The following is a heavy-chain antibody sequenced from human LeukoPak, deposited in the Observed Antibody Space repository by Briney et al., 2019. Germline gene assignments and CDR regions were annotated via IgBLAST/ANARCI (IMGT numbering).Heavy chain of an antibody. CDR2: INPSAGGT. V-gene: IGHV1-46*01. CDR1: GYTFTSYA. Sequence: ASVKVSCKASGYTFTSYAMHWVRQAPGQGLEWMGIINPSAGGTTYAQKFQGRVTMTRDTSTSTVYMELSSLRSEDTAVYYCARETNDWNFDYWGQGTLVTVSS. CDR3: ARETNDWNFDY. J-gene: IGHJ4*02. D-gene: IGHD1-1*01.